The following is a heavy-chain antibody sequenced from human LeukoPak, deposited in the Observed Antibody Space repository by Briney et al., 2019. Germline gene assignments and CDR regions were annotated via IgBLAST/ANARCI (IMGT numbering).Heavy chain of an antibody. CDR3: ARRRGYSGFFSYDY. CDR2: IYPGDSDT. Sequence: GESLQISCRGAGDSFTSYWIGWGRRMPGKGREWMGGIYPGDSDTTYSRSFQGQVTISADKSISTAYLQWSRLKASDTAMYYCARRRGYSGFFSYDYWGQGTLVTVSA. J-gene: IGHJ4*02. CDR1: GDSFTSYW. D-gene: IGHD3-22*01. V-gene: IGHV5-51*01.